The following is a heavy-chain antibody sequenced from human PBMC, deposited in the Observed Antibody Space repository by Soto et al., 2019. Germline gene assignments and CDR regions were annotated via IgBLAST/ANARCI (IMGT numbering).Heavy chain of an antibody. D-gene: IGHD6-6*01. CDR1: GYSFTSYW. CDR3: AKLDSSSILDYYYMDV. CDR2: IYPGDSDT. Sequence: PGESLKISWKGSGYSFTSYWIGWVRQMPGKGLEWMGIIYPGDSDTRYSPSFQGQVTISADKSISTAYLQWSSLKASDTATYYCAKLDSSSILDYYYMDVWGKGTTVTVSS. J-gene: IGHJ6*03. V-gene: IGHV5-51*01.